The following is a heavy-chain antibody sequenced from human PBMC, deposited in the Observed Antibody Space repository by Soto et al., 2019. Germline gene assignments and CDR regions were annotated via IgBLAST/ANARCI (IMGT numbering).Heavy chain of an antibody. V-gene: IGHV1-69*02. Sequence: QVQLVQSGAEVKKPGSSVRVSCKASGDTFTFYSINWVRQAPGLGLEWMGRINPILSMSNYAQRFQGRVTMTADKSTGTDYMERSSLRSEDTTMYYGAGSYGWRYRACDYWGPGALVTVSS. CDR3: AGSYGWRYRACDY. CDR1: GDTFTFYS. CDR2: INPILSMS. J-gene: IGHJ4*02. D-gene: IGHD5-18*01.